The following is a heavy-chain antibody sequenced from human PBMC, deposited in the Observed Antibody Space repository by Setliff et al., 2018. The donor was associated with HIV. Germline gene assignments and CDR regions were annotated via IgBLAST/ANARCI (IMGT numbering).Heavy chain of an antibody. Sequence: PSETLSLTCTVSGGSISTYYWSWIRQPPGNGLEWIGYIYYTGSTNYNPSLKSRVTISVDTSKNQFSLNLSSVTAADTAVYYCARHKVLLFSWVAFDVWGLGTLVTVSS. J-gene: IGHJ3*01. CDR2: IYYTGST. CDR1: GGSISTYY. CDR3: ARHKVLLFSWVAFDV. V-gene: IGHV4-59*01. D-gene: IGHD3-16*01.